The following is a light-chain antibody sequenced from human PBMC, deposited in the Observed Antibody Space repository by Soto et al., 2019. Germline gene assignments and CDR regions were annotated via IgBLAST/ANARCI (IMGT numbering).Light chain of an antibody. CDR2: AAS. CDR3: QQSYSTPRT. Sequence: DVQMTQSPSSLSASVGDRVTITCRASQSISSYLNRYKQKPGKAPTLLIYAASSLQSGVPSRFRGSRSETDFTLTISSLQPKDFATYYCQQSYSTPRTFGGGTMVEIK. CDR1: QSISSY. V-gene: IGKV1-39*01. J-gene: IGKJ4*02.